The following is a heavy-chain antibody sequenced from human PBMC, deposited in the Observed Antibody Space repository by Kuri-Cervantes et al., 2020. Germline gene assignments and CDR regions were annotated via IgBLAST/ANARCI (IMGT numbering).Heavy chain of an antibody. CDR1: GYTFTVYY. V-gene: IGHV1-18*01. CDR3: ARDRGWEDYYDSSASPYGMDV. D-gene: IGHD3-22*01. Sequence: ASVKVSCKASGYTFTVYYMHWVRQAPGQGLEWMGWISAYNGNTNYAQKPQGRITMITDTSTSTAYMELRSLRPDDTAVYYCARDRGWEDYYDSSASPYGMDVWGQGTTVTVSS. CDR2: ISAYNGNT. J-gene: IGHJ6*02.